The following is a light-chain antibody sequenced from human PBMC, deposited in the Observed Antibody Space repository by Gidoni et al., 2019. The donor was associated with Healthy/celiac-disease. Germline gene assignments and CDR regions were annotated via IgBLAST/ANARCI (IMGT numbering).Light chain of an antibody. CDR2: LNSDGSH. V-gene: IGLV4-69*01. J-gene: IGLJ2*01. CDR3: QTWGTGTPVV. Sequence: QLVLTQSPSASASLGASVKLTCTRSSGHSSYAIAWHQQQPEKGPRYLMKLNSDGSHSKGDGIPDRFSGSSSGAERYLTISSLQSEDEADYYCQTWGTGTPVVFGGGTKLTVL. CDR1: SGHSSYA.